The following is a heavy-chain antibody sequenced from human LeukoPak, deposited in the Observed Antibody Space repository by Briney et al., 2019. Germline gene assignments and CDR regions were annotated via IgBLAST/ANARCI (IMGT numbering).Heavy chain of an antibody. Sequence: GASVTVSFKASGYTFTGNYMHWVRQAPGQGLEWMGWINPNNGGTNYARNFQGRVTMARDTSISTAYMELSRLRSDDTAVYYCARDRGYGSGWYGFSFDYWGQGTLVTVSS. CDR3: ARDRGYGSGWYGFSFDY. D-gene: IGHD6-19*01. CDR2: INPNNGGT. J-gene: IGHJ4*02. V-gene: IGHV1-2*02. CDR1: GYTFTGNY.